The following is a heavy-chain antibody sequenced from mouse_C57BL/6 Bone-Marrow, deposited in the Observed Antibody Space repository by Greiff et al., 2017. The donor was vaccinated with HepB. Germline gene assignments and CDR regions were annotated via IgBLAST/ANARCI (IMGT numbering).Heavy chain of an antibody. D-gene: IGHD1-1*01. CDR2: ISSGGSYT. V-gene: IGHV5-6*02. CDR3: ARRFTTVVEGAWFAY. J-gene: IGHJ3*01. CDR1: GFTFSSYG. Sequence: EVKLVESGGDLVKPGGSLKLSCAASGFTFSSYGMSWVRQTPDKRLEWVATISSGGSYTYYPDSVKGRFTISRDNAKNTLYLQMSSLKSEYTAMYYCARRFTTVVEGAWFAYWGQGTLVTVSA.